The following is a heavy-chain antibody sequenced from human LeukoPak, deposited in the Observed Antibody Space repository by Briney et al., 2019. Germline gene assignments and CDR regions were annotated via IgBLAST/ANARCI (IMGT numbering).Heavy chain of an antibody. CDR2: IYSGGST. D-gene: IGHD3-22*01. J-gene: IGHJ4*02. CDR1: GFTVSSNY. CDR3: ARLRDDSSGYYFFDY. Sequence: GGSLRLSCAASGFTVSSNYMSWVRQAPGKGLEWVSVIYSGGSTYYADSVKGRFTISRDNSKNTLYLQMNSLRAEDTAVYYCARLRDDSSGYYFFDYWGQGTLVTVSS. V-gene: IGHV3-66*04.